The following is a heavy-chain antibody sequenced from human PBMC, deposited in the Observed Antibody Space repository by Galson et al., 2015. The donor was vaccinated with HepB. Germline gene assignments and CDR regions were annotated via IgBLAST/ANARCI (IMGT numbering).Heavy chain of an antibody. CDR1: GFTFSSYA. CDR3: AKDTLFTRTSYYFDY. Sequence: SLRLSCAASGFTFSSYAMSWVRQAPGKGLEWVSAISGSGGSTYYADSVKGRFTISRDNSKNTLYLQMNSLRAEDTAVYYCAKDTLFTRTSYYFDYWGQGTLVTVSS. J-gene: IGHJ4*02. D-gene: IGHD1-1*01. V-gene: IGHV3-23*01. CDR2: ISGSGGST.